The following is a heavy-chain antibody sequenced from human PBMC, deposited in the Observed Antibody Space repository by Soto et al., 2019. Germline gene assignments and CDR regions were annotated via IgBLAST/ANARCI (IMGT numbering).Heavy chain of an antibody. V-gene: IGHV3-23*01. CDR2: ISGSGGST. D-gene: IGHD6-13*01. CDR1: GFIFSTYA. J-gene: IGHJ4*02. CDR3: AKSSSSWYYFDY. Sequence: EVLLLESGGGLVQPGGSLRLSCAASGFIFSTYAMSWVRQAPGKGLEWVSVISGSGGSTYYADSVKGRFPISRDNSKNTLYLQMNSLRAEDTAVYYCAKSSSSWYYFDYWGQGTLVTVSS.